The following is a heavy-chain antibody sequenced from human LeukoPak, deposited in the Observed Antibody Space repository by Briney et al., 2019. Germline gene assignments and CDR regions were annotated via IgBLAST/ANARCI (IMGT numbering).Heavy chain of an antibody. CDR3: TALGYPQYFHH. Sequence: GGSLRLSCAASGFTFSDAWMTWVRQAPGKXLEWVGRIKSKTNGGTTDCAAPVKGRFTISRDDSKNTLYFQMNSLKTEDTAVYYCTALGYPQYFHHWGQGTLVTVSS. CDR2: IKSKTNGGTT. V-gene: IGHV3-15*01. CDR1: GFTFSDAW. D-gene: IGHD2-15*01. J-gene: IGHJ4*02.